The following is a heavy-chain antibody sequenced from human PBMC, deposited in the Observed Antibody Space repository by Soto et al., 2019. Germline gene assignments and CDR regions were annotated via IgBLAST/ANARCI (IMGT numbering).Heavy chain of an antibody. J-gene: IGHJ4*02. Sequence: EVQLLESGGGSVQPEGSLRLSCAASGVTFSSYAMSWVRQAPGKGLEWVSAISGTGSSTNYADSVEGRFTISRDNSKNTLYLQMSSLRAEDTAVYYCAKAGGIAVPGTHLDYWGQGTLVTVSS. CDR3: AKAGGIAVPGTHLDY. CDR2: ISGTGSST. CDR1: GVTFSSYA. D-gene: IGHD6-19*01. V-gene: IGHV3-23*01.